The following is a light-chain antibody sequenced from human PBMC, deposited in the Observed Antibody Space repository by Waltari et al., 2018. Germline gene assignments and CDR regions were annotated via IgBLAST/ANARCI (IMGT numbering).Light chain of an antibody. CDR3: QKYVNVPAT. Sequence: EIVLTQSPGTLSLSPGDRATLSCRASQSGGKYLVWYQQKPGQAPRLLIYDASTRATGIPDRFSGRGSGTDFSLTISRLEPEDFAVYYCQKYVNVPATFGQGTRVEI. CDR2: DAS. V-gene: IGKV3-20*01. CDR1: QSGGKY. J-gene: IGKJ1*01.